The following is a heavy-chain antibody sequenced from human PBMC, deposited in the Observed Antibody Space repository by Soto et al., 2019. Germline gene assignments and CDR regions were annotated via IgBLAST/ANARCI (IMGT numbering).Heavy chain of an antibody. Sequence: GGSLRLSCAASGFTFSSYAMSWVRQAPGKGLEWVAVIWYDGSNKYYADSVKGRFTISRDNSKNTLYLQMNSLRAEDTAVYYCARDDRGYSYDQYYYYGMDVWGQGTTVTVSS. J-gene: IGHJ6*02. V-gene: IGHV3-33*08. D-gene: IGHD5-18*01. CDR1: GFTFSSYA. CDR2: IWYDGSNK. CDR3: ARDDRGYSYDQYYYYGMDV.